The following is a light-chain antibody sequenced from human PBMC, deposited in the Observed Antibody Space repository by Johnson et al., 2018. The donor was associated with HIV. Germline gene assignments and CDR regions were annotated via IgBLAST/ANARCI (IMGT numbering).Light chain of an antibody. CDR1: SSNTGSNY. Sequence: QSVLTQPPSVSAAPGQNVTISCSGASSNTGSNYVSWYQQLPGAAPKLLIYKDDKRPSGIPDRFSGSKSGTSATLSITGLQTGDEADYYCGIWQTSLSTGGVFGTGTKVTAL. V-gene: IGLV1-51*02. J-gene: IGLJ1*01. CDR2: KDD. CDR3: GIWQTSLSTGGV.